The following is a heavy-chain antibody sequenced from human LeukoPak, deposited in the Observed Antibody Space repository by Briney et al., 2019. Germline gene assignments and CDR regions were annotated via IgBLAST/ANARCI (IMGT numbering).Heavy chain of an antibody. CDR2: IYYDGSDK. D-gene: IGHD2-2*01. J-gene: IGHJ4*02. V-gene: IGHV3-30*04. CDR3: ARDSEPVVPAATDNYFDY. Sequence: PGRSLRLSCAASGFTFSSYAMHWIRQAPGKGLEWVAVIYYDGSDKYYAHSVKGRFTISRDNSKNTLYLQMNSLRAEDTAVYYCARDSEPVVPAATDNYFDYWGQGTLVTVSS. CDR1: GFTFSSYA.